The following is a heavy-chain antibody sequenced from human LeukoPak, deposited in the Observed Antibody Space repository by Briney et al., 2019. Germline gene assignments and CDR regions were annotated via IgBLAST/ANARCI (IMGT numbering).Heavy chain of an antibody. D-gene: IGHD4-11*01. CDR2: INHSGST. V-gene: IGHV4-34*01. Sequence: SETLSLTCAVYGGSFSGYYWSWIRQPPGKGLEWIGEINHSGSTNYNPSLKSRATISVDTSKNQFSLKLSSVTAADTAVYYCARGSTVFDYWGQGTLVTVSS. CDR1: GGSFSGYY. J-gene: IGHJ4*02. CDR3: ARGSTVFDY.